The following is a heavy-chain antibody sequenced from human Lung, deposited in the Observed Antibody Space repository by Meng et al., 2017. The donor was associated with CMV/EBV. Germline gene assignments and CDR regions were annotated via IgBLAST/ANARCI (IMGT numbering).Heavy chain of an antibody. CDR3: ARDSLYEPKYGTDA. V-gene: IGHV4-34*01. CDR1: GESFSGYS. J-gene: IGHJ6*02. D-gene: IGHD5/OR15-5a*01. CDR2: ISHSGIT. Sequence: SXTLSLXCAVHGESFSGYSWSWIRQPPGKGLEWIGEISHSGITNYNPSLKSRVTISLDTSKNQFSLKLSSVTAADTAVYYCARDSLYEPKYGTDAWGPGNXVNGAS.